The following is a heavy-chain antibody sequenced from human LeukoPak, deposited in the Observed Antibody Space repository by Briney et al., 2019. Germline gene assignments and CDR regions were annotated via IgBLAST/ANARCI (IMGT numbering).Heavy chain of an antibody. CDR3: AKAGMTRFDY. CDR2: FSGSGGGT. J-gene: IGHJ4*02. Sequence: QAGGSLRLSCAASGFTFSRFAMSWVRQAPGKGLEWVSGFSGSGGGTYYADSVKGRFTISRDNSKNTLYLQMNSLRVEDTAVYYCAKAGMTRFDYWGQGIMVTVSS. D-gene: IGHD1-20*01. V-gene: IGHV3-23*01. CDR1: GFTFSRFA.